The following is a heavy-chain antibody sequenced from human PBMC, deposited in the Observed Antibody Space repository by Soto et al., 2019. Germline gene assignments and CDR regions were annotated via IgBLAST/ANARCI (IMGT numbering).Heavy chain of an antibody. V-gene: IGHV4-34*10. J-gene: IGHJ4*02. Sequence: SETLCLTCAVYGGSFRGYFWSWIRQPPGKGLEWIGEINHSGITSYSPSLGSRVTTSVDTPKNQFSLRLRSVTAADTAIYYCARRFCSDSYCSYFDYWGRGTLVTVSS. CDR3: ARRFCSDSYCSYFDY. CDR1: GGSFRGYF. D-gene: IGHD2-15*01. CDR2: INHSGIT.